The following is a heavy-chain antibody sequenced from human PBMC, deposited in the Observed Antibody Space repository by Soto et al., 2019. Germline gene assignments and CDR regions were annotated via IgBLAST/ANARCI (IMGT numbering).Heavy chain of an antibody. CDR2: IIPIFGTA. Sequence: SVKVSCKASGGTFSSYAISWVRQAPGQGLEWMGGIIPIFGTANYAQKFQGRVTITADESTSTAYMELSSLRSEDTAVYYCARDKAMDPKDALHICGQGTRATVS. J-gene: IGHJ3*02. V-gene: IGHV1-69*13. CDR1: GGTFSSYA. D-gene: IGHD5-18*01. CDR3: ARDKAMDPKDALHI.